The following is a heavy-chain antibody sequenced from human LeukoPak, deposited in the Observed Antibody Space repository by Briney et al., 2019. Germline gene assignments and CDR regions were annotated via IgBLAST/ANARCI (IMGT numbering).Heavy chain of an antibody. Sequence: PGGSLRLSCAASGFTFSDYYMSWIRQAPGKGLEWVSSISSSSSYIYYADSVKGRFTISRDNAKNSLYLQMNSLRAEDTAVYYCAREVTYYYDSSGYYYFDYWGQGTLVTVSS. CDR1: GFTFSDYY. CDR3: AREVTYYYDSSGYYYFDY. CDR2: ISSSSSYI. D-gene: IGHD3-22*01. V-gene: IGHV3-11*06. J-gene: IGHJ4*02.